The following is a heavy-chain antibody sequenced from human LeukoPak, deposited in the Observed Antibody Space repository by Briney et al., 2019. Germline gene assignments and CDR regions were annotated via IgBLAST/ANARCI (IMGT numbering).Heavy chain of an antibody. V-gene: IGHV3-21*01. Sequence: PGGSLRLSCAASGFTFSNYAMSWVRQAPGKGLEWVSSISSSSSYIYYADSVKGRFTISRDNAKNSLYLQMNSLRAEDTAVYYCARGTNTRFLAAADPWGQGTLVTVSS. CDR2: ISSSSSYI. CDR3: ARGTNTRFLAAADP. D-gene: IGHD6-13*01. J-gene: IGHJ5*02. CDR1: GFTFSNYA.